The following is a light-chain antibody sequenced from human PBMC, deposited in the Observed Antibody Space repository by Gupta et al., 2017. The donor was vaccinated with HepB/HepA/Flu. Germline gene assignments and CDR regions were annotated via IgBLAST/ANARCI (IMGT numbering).Light chain of an antibody. Sequence: DIQMTQSPSSLSTSVGDRVTITCRASQSISSYLNWYQQKPGKAPKLLIYAASSVQSGVPSRFSGSGSGTDFTLTISRLQPEDFATYYCQQSYSTPGTFGQGTXVEIK. CDR1: QSISSY. CDR2: AAS. CDR3: QQSYSTPGT. J-gene: IGKJ1*01. V-gene: IGKV1-39*01.